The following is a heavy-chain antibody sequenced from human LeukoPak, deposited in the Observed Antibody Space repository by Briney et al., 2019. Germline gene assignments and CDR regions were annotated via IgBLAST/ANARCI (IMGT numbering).Heavy chain of an antibody. CDR2: IYYSGST. CDR3: ARGGYCSSSSCYGDDAFDI. V-gene: IGHV4-59*01. J-gene: IGHJ3*02. D-gene: IGHD2-2*01. CDR1: GGSISNYY. Sequence: PSETLSLTCTVSGGSISNYYWSWIRQPPGEGLEWIGYIYYSGSTNYNPSLKGRVTISVDTPRNQFSLRLSSVTAADTAMYYCARGGYCSSSSCYGDDAFDIWGQGTMVTVSS.